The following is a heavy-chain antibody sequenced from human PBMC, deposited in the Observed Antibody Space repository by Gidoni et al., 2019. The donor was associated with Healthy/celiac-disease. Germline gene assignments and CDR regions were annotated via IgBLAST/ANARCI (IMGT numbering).Heavy chain of an antibody. D-gene: IGHD3-22*01. CDR2: ISGSGGST. CDR1: GFTFSSYA. Sequence: EVQLLESGGGLVQPGGSLRLSWAASGFTFSSYAMSWVRQAPGKGLEWVSAISGSGGSTYYADSVKGRFTISRDNSKNTLYLQMNSLRAEDTAVYYCAKTSTRYYYDSSGYYFAWFDPWGQGTLVTVSS. J-gene: IGHJ5*02. CDR3: AKTSTRYYYDSSGYYFAWFDP. V-gene: IGHV3-23*01.